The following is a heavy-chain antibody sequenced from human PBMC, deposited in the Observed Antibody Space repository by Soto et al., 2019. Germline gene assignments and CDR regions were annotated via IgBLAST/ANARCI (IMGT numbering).Heavy chain of an antibody. CDR2: IYYSGST. J-gene: IGHJ4*02. V-gene: IGHV4-31*03. Sequence: QVQLQESGPGLVKPSQTLSLTCTVSGGSISSGGYYWSWIRQHPGKGLEGIGYIYYSGSTYYNPSLKSRVTISVDTSKNRFSLKLSSVTAADTAVYYCARDQAAQSHCGGDCYPEWGQGTLVTVSS. CDR3: ARDQAAQSHCGGDCYPE. CDR1: GGSISSGGYY. D-gene: IGHD2-21*02.